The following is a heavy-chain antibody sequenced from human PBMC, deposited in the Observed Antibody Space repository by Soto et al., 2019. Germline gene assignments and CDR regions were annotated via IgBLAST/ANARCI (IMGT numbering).Heavy chain of an antibody. CDR3: AKEGGADFKT. J-gene: IGHJ4*02. CDR2: IFPLLAMV. V-gene: IGHV1-69*04. Sequence: QVHLVQSGAEMKKPGSSVKVSCKVSGGDLRNSGISWVRQAPGQGLEWMGGIFPLLAMVDYSKKFQGRVTITADESTNTAYVDVGSLRSDDTAVYYCAKEGGADFKTWGQGTLVIVSS. D-gene: IGHD2-21*02. CDR1: GGDLRNSG.